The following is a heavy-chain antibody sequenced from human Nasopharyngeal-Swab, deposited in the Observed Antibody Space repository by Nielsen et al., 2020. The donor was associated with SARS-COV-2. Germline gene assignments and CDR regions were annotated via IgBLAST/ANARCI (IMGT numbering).Heavy chain of an antibody. J-gene: IGHJ2*01. CDR3: ARGDWSYWYFDL. Sequence: SETLSLTCAVYGGSFSGYYWSWIRQPPGKGLEWIGEINHSGSTNYNPSLKSRVTISVDTSKNQFSLKLSSVTAADTAVYYCARGDWSYWYFDLWGRGTLVTVSS. CDR2: INHSGST. V-gene: IGHV4-34*01. CDR1: GGSFSGYY. D-gene: IGHD1-1*01.